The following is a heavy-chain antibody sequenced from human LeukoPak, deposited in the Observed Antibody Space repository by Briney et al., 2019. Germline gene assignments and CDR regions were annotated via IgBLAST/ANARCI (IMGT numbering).Heavy chain of an antibody. CDR3: AKDTSNYYGLSRRFDP. CDR1: GFTFSDYY. Sequence: KSGGSLRLSCAASGFTFSDYYMSWIRQAPGKGLEWVSYISSSGSTIYYADSVKGRFTISRDNSKNTLYLQMNSLRAEDTAVYYCAKDTSNYYGLSRRFDPWGQGTLVTVSS. CDR2: ISSSGSTI. J-gene: IGHJ5*02. V-gene: IGHV3-11*01. D-gene: IGHD3-10*01.